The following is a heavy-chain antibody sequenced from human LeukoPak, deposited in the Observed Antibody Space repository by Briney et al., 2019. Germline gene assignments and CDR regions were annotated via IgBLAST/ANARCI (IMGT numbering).Heavy chain of an antibody. Sequence: ASVKVSCKASGGTFSSYAISWVRQAPGQGLEWMGWINPNSGGTNYAQKFQGRVTMTRDTSISTAYMELSRLRSDDTAVYYCASVQYNWNYVFADYWGQGTLVTVSS. D-gene: IGHD1-7*01. CDR2: INPNSGGT. J-gene: IGHJ4*02. CDR1: GGTFSSYA. V-gene: IGHV1-2*02. CDR3: ASVQYNWNYVFADY.